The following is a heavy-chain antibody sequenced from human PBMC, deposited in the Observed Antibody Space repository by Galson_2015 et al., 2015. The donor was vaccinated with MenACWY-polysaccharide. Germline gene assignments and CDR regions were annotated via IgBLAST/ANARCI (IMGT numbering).Heavy chain of an antibody. CDR1: GFSFSNYW. CDR3: ARFPHDVWTGYYPSWYFDL. J-gene: IGHJ2*01. V-gene: IGHV3-7*01. D-gene: IGHD3/OR15-3a*01. CDR2: IKQDGGEK. Sequence: SLRLSCAASGFSFSNYWMSWVRQAPGKGLQWVANIKQDGGEKYYVDSVKGRFFISRDNAKNLLYLQMDILRPEDTAVFYCARFPHDVWTGYYPSWYFDLWGRGTLVTVSS.